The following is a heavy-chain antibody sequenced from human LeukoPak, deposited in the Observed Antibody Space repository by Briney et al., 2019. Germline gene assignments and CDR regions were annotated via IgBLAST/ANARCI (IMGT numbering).Heavy chain of an antibody. CDR2: ISFDETKK. CDR1: GFSFSKYA. Sequence: GGSLRLSCAASGFSFSKYAMHWVRQAPGKGLEWVAVISFDETKKYYADSVKGRFTISRDNSNNTLFLQMNSLKTEDTAVYFCARMKVIKGASLDYWGQGSLVAVSS. J-gene: IGHJ4*02. V-gene: IGHV3-30-3*01. CDR3: ARMKVIKGASLDY. D-gene: IGHD2/OR15-2a*01.